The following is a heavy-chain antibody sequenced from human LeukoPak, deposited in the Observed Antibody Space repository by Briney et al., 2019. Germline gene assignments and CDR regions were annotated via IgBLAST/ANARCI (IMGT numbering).Heavy chain of an antibody. CDR2: ISGGGGGT. CDR1: GFTFASYA. V-gene: IGHV3-23*01. Sequence: PGGSLRLSCAASGFTFASYAMTWVRQAPGKGLEWFSAISGGGGGTYYADSVKGRFTISRDNYKNTLYLQMNSLRAEDTAVYYCARDSGIYDSSGYYGLSYYGMDVWGQGTTVTVSS. D-gene: IGHD3-22*01. J-gene: IGHJ6*02. CDR3: ARDSGIYDSSGYYGLSYYGMDV.